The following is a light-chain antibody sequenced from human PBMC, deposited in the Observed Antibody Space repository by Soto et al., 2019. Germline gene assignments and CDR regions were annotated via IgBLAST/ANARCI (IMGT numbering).Light chain of an antibody. V-gene: IGKV1-5*03. Sequence: DIQMTQSPSTLSASVGDRVTITCRASQSISNWLAWYQQKPGKAPNLLIYKASTLESGVPSRFSGSGSGTEFTLTISSLQPDDFATYFCQQYDSYWTFGRGTKV. CDR1: QSISNW. CDR3: QQYDSYWT. J-gene: IGKJ1*01. CDR2: KAS.